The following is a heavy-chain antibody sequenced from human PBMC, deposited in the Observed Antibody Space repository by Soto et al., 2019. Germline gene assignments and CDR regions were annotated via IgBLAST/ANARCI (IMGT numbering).Heavy chain of an antibody. Sequence: PGGSLRLSCAASGFTFSSYAMSWVRQAPGKGLEWVSAISGSGGSTYYADSVKGRFTISRDNSKNTLYLQMNSLRAEDTAVYYCASGPGFLEWSPIDYWGQGTLVTVSS. CDR1: GFTFSSYA. V-gene: IGHV3-23*01. CDR2: ISGSGGST. D-gene: IGHD3-3*01. CDR3: ASGPGFLEWSPIDY. J-gene: IGHJ4*02.